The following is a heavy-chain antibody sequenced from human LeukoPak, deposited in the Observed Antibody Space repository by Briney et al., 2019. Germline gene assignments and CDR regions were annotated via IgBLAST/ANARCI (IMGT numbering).Heavy chain of an antibody. CDR3: ATYDQKLAFDN. Sequence: SETLSLTCIVAGASMSSYYWSWIRQPAGKGLEWIGRMYTDGSTNYNPFLNSRVTMSVDTSKKHFSLRLNSVTAADTAVYYCATYDQKLAFDNWGQGTLVTVSS. D-gene: IGHD6-13*01. V-gene: IGHV4-4*07. CDR1: GASMSSYY. J-gene: IGHJ4*02. CDR2: MYTDGST.